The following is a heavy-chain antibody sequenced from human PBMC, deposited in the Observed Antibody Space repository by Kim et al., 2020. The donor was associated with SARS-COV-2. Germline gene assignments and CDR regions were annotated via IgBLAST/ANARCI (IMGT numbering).Heavy chain of an antibody. CDR3: TRPDRRGDFYGSRGQSNWYFDL. CDR2: IRSKANSYAT. J-gene: IGHJ2*01. Sequence: GGSLRLSCAASGFTFSGSAMHWVRQASGKGLEWVGRIRSKANSYATAYAASVKGRFTISRDDSKNTAYLQMNSLKTEDTAVYYCTRPDRRGDFYGSRGQSNWYFDLWGRGTLVTVSS. V-gene: IGHV3-73*01. D-gene: IGHD3-10*01. CDR1: GFTFSGSA.